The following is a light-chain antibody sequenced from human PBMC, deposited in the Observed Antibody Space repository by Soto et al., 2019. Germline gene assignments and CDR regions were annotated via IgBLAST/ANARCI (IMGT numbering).Light chain of an antibody. J-gene: IGLJ1*01. CDR3: SSYTSSSTLRGV. V-gene: IGLV2-14*01. Sequence: QSALTQPASVSGSPGQSITISCTGTSSDVGGYNYVSWYQQHPGKAPKPMIYDVSNRPSGVSNRFSGSKSGNTASLTISGLQAEDEADYYCSSYTSSSTLRGVFGTGTKLTVL. CDR1: SSDVGGYNY. CDR2: DVS.